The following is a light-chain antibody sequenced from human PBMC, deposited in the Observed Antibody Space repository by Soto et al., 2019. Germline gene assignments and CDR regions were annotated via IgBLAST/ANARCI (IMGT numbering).Light chain of an antibody. CDR3: QQRRNWPLT. Sequence: EIVLTQSPATLSLSPGERATLSCRASQSVSIYLAWYQQKPGQAPRLLIYDASNRATGIPARFSGSGSGTVFILTISSLESEYFAFYYWQQRRNWPLTFGGGTQVEIK. CDR2: DAS. J-gene: IGKJ4*01. CDR1: QSVSIY. V-gene: IGKV3-11*01.